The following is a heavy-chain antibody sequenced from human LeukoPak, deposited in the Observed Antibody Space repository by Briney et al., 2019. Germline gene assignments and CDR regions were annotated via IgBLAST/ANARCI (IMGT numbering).Heavy chain of an antibody. D-gene: IGHD3/OR15-3a*01. CDR2: ITWHSESM. CDR3: VAVPETDFWTGFYLDY. CDR1: GFTFDDYA. V-gene: IGHV3-9*01. J-gene: IGHJ4*02. Sequence: GGSLRLSCAASGFTFDDYAMHWVRQAPGKGLEWVSGITWHSESMDYADSVRGRFTVSRDNPKNSLYLQMSSLRVEDTALYYCVAVPETDFWTGFYLDYWGQGTLVTVSS.